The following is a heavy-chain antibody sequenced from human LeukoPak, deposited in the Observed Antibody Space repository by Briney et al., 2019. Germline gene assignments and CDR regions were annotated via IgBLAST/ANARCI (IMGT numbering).Heavy chain of an antibody. CDR3: AKDRVGYYGSGSSRFDP. CDR1: GFTFSSYA. CDR2: ISGSGGST. V-gene: IGHV3-23*01. J-gene: IGHJ5*02. Sequence: GGSPRLSCAASGFTFSSYAMSWVRQAPGKGLEWVSAISGSGGSTYYADSVKGRFTISRDNSKNTLYLQMNSLRAEDTAVYYCAKDRVGYYGSGSSRFDPWGQGTLVTVSS. D-gene: IGHD3-10*01.